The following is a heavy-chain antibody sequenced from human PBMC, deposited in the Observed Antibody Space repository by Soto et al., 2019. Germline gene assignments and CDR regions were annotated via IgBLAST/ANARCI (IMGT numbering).Heavy chain of an antibody. Sequence: SETLSLTCSVSGGSINSKSYFWGWIRQPPGKGLEWIGSIYYSGSTYYNPSLKSRVTISVDTSKKKFSMKLSSVTAADTAVYYCARRGSGSYSDYWGQGTLVTVS. CDR3: ARRGSGSYSDY. CDR1: GGSINSKSYF. J-gene: IGHJ4*02. V-gene: IGHV4-39*01. D-gene: IGHD3-10*01. CDR2: IYYSGST.